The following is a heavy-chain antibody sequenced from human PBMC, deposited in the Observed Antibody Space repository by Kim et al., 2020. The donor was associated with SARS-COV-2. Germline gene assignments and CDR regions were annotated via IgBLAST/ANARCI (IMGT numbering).Heavy chain of an antibody. V-gene: IGHV3-30*04. CDR2: ISYDGSNK. D-gene: IGHD3-16*02. J-gene: IGHJ4*02. CDR1: GFTFSSYA. Sequence: GGSLRLSCAASGFTFSSYAMHWVRQAPGKGLEWVAVISYDGSNKYYADSVKGRFTISRDNSKNTLYLQMNSLRAEDTAVYYCARDSYYDYVWGSYLSEAFYYWGQGTLVTVSS. CDR3: ARDSYYDYVWGSYLSEAFYY.